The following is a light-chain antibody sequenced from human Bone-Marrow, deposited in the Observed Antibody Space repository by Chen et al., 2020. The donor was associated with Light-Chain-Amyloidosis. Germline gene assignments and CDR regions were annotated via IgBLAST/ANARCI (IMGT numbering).Light chain of an antibody. J-gene: IGKJ1*01. CDR1: QGVXSN. V-gene: IGKV3-15*01. CDR2: GAS. CDR3: QQYNNWRWT. Sequence: EIVMTQSPATLSVSPGERXXLSCRASQGVXSNXXWYQQKPGQAPRLXIYGASTRATGIPARFXXXGSGXXFTLXISSLXSEDXXVYYCQQYNNWRWTFGQGTKVEIK.